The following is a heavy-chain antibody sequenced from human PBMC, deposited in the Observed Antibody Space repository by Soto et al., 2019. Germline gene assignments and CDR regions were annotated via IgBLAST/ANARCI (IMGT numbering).Heavy chain of an antibody. J-gene: IGHJ6*02. CDR1: GGSFSGYY. CDR3: ARRSITIFGVVINGMDV. V-gene: IGHV4-34*01. CDR2: INHSGST. Sequence: SETLSLTCAVYGGSFSGYYWSWIRQPPGKGLEWIGEINHSGSTNYNPSLKSRVTISVDTSKNQFSLKLSSVTAADTAVYYCARRSITIFGVVINGMDVWGQGTTVTVSS. D-gene: IGHD3-3*01.